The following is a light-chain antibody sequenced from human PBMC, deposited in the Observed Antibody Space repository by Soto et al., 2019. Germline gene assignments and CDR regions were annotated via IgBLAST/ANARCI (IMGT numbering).Light chain of an antibody. CDR2: TAS. Sequence: EIVLTQSPGTLSLSPGDRATLSCRASHSVRNNYLAWYQQKPGHAPRLLIYTASSRATGIPDRFSGRGSGTDFTLTISRLEPEDFAVYYCQQFGTSPLTFGGGTKVEI. V-gene: IGKV3-20*01. CDR3: QQFGTSPLT. CDR1: HSVRNNY. J-gene: IGKJ4*01.